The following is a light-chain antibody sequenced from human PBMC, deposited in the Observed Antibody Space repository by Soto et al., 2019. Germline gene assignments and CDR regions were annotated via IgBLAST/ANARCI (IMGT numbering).Light chain of an antibody. CDR1: SSDVGGYNY. J-gene: IGLJ1*01. CDR2: EVS. CDR3: SSYTSSSTRV. V-gene: IGLV2-14*01. Sequence: QSVLTQPASVSGSPGQSITISCTGTSSDVGGYNYVSWYQQHPGKVPRLMIYEVSNRPSGVSNRFSGSKSGNTASLTISGLQAEDEADYYCSSYTSSSTRVFGTGTKVTAL.